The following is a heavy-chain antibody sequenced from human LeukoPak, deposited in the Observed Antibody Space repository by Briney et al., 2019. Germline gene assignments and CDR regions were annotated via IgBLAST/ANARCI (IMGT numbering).Heavy chain of an antibody. V-gene: IGHV4-34*01. D-gene: IGHD6-19*01. CDR3: ARDSSSGYYPGLYFQH. CDR1: GGSFSGYY. CDR2: INHSGST. Sequence: PSETLSLTCAVYGGSFSGYYWSWIRQPPGKGLEWIGEINHSGSTNYNPSLKSRVTISVDTSKNQFSLKLSSVTAADTAMYYCARDSSSGYYPGLYFQHWGQGTLVTVSS. J-gene: IGHJ1*01.